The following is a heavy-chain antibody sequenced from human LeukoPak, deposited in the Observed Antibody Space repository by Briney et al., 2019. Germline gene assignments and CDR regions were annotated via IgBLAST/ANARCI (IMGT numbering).Heavy chain of an antibody. CDR3: ARDGSAYDFWSGYWMDFDY. CDR1: GYTFTSYY. Sequence: ASVKVSCKASGYTFTSYYMHWVRQAPGQGLEWMGIINPSGGSTSYAQKFQGRVTMTRDTSTSTVYMELSSLRSEDTAVYYCARDGSAYDFWSGYWMDFDYWGQGTMVTVSS. J-gene: IGHJ4*02. V-gene: IGHV1-46*03. CDR2: INPSGGST. D-gene: IGHD3-3*01.